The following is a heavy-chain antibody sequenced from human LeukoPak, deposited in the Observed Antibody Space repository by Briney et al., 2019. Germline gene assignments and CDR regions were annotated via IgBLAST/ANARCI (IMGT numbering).Heavy chain of an antibody. CDR1: GYTFTSYY. CDR3: ARDLPFED. CDR2: IYPSSGGT. V-gene: IGHV1-2*06. D-gene: IGHD2/OR15-2a*01. J-gene: IGHJ4*02. Sequence: ASVKVSCTASGYTFTSYYMHWVRQAPGQGLEWMGRIYPSSGGTNYAQKFQGRITLTTDTSINTAYMELSRLRFDDTAVYYCARDLPFEDWGQGTLVTVSS.